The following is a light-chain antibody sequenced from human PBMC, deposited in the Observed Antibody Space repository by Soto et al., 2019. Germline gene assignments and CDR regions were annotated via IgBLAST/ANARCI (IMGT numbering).Light chain of an antibody. J-gene: IGLJ2*01. CDR2: DTN. V-gene: IGLV7-46*01. CDR3: LLYYGNLGV. Sequence: QAVVTQEPSLTVSPGGTVTLTCGATTGAVTSGHFPYWFQQKPGQAPTTLIYDTNNRQSWTPARFSGSLLGGTAALTLSGAQAEDEADYYCLLYYGNLGVFGGGTKLTVL. CDR1: TGAVTSGHF.